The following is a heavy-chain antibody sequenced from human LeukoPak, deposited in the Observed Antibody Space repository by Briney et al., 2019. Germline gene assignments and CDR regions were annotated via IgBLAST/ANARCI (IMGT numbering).Heavy chain of an antibody. CDR1: GDNFSTYS. CDR3: ARDPSKIRGVKAFDY. D-gene: IGHD3-10*01. Sequence: ASVKVSRKASGDNFSTYSFSWVRQAPGQGLEWMGGIMPIFDTSNYAQKFQGRVTITADESTSTAYMELRSLTSEDTAVYYCARDPSKIRGVKAFDYWGQGTLVTVSS. J-gene: IGHJ4*02. CDR2: IMPIFDTS. V-gene: IGHV1-69*13.